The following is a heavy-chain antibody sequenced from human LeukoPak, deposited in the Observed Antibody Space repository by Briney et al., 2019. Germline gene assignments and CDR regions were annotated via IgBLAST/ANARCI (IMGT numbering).Heavy chain of an antibody. Sequence: NPSETLSLTCAVYGGSFSAYYWSWIRQPPGKGLEWIGEINHSGSTNYNPSLKSRVTISVDTSKNQFSLKLSSVTAADTAVYYCASRLKNYYYYYMDVWGKGTTVTVSS. V-gene: IGHV4-34*01. CDR1: GGSFSAYY. CDR3: ASRLKNYYYYYMDV. D-gene: IGHD2-8*01. J-gene: IGHJ6*03. CDR2: INHSGST.